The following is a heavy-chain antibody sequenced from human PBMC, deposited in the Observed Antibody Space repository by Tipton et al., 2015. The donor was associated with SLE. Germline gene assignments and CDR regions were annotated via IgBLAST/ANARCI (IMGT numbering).Heavy chain of an antibody. V-gene: IGHV3-20*04. CDR3: ARDPYYYDSSGPNWFDP. CDR2: INWNGGST. CDR1: GFTFDDYG. J-gene: IGHJ5*02. D-gene: IGHD3-22*01. Sequence: SLRLSCAASGFTFDDYGMSWVRQAPGKGLEWVSGINWNGGSTGYADSVKGRFTISRDNAKNSLYLQMNSLRAEDTALYYCARDPYYYDSSGPNWFDPWGQGTLVTVSS.